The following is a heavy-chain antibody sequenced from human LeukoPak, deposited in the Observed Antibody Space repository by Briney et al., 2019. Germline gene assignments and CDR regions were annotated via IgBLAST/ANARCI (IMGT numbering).Heavy chain of an antibody. D-gene: IGHD6-6*01. Sequence: QSGGSLRLSCAASGFTFSSYGMHWVRQAPGKGLEWVAVIWYDGSNKYYADSVKGRFTISRDNSKNTLYLQMNSLRAEDTAVYYCARGAPYSSSSTDVDYWGQGTLVTVSS. CDR2: IWYDGSNK. V-gene: IGHV3-33*01. CDR3: ARGAPYSSSSTDVDY. CDR1: GFTFSSYG. J-gene: IGHJ4*02.